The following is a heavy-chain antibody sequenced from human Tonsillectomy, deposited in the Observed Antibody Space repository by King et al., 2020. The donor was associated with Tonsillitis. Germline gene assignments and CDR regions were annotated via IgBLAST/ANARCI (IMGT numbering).Heavy chain of an antibody. D-gene: IGHD3-10*01. CDR2: IKANSDGGAT. CDR3: TTDYYAREGYYFDL. CDR1: GFPFSKVW. J-gene: IGHJ2*01. Sequence: EVQLVESGGGLVKPGGSLRLSCAASGFPFSKVWMSWVRQAPGKGLEWVGRIKANSDGGATDYAAPVTGRFSVSRDDSKKTLYLQMNSLKSEDTAVYYCTTDYYAREGYYFDLWGRGTLVTVSS. V-gene: IGHV3-15*01.